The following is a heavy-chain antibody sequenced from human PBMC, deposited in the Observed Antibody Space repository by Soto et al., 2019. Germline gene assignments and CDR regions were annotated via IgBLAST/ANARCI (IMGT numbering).Heavy chain of an antibody. J-gene: IGHJ6*02. CDR1: GFTFSGYG. CDR3: AKDRIAAAGTNYYYGMDV. V-gene: IGHV3-30*18. D-gene: IGHD6-13*01. Sequence: GGSLRLSCAASGFTFSGYGMHWVRQAPGKGLEWVAVISYDGSNKYYADSVKGRFTISRDNSKNTLYLQMNSLRAEDTAVYYCAKDRIAAAGTNYYYGMDVWGQGTTVTVSS. CDR2: ISYDGSNK.